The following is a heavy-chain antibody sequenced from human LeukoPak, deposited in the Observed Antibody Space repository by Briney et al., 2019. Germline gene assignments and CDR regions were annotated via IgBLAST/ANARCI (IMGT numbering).Heavy chain of an antibody. J-gene: IGHJ4*02. CDR1: GGSISSGGYY. V-gene: IGHV4-31*03. D-gene: IGHD2-2*01. Sequence: PSQTLSLTCTVSGGSISSGGYYWSWIRQHPGKGLERIGYIYYSGSTYYNPSLKGRVTISVDTSKNQFSLKLSSVTAADTAVYYCARGYDPGFDYWGQGTLVTVSS. CDR3: ARGYDPGFDY. CDR2: IYYSGST.